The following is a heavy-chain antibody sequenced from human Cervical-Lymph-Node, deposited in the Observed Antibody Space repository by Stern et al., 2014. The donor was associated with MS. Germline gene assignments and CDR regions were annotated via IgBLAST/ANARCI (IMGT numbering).Heavy chain of an antibody. CDR1: GDTFDSYG. CDR3: ATSTYGLVH. V-gene: IGHV1-69*15. CDR2: LFPFFGTP. D-gene: IGHD3-10*01. J-gene: IGHJ4*02. Sequence: VQLVQSGGEVKKPGSSVKVSCKAAGDTFDSYGITWVRQAPGQGLEGMGRLFPFFGTPIYAQKFQGRVTMTADESTTTAYMDLTSLSVEDTAVYYCATSTYGLVHWGQGTLVTVSS.